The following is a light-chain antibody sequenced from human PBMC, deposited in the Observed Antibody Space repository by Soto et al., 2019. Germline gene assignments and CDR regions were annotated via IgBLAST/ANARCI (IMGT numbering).Light chain of an antibody. J-gene: IGKJ5*01. CDR3: QQYITYST. CDR2: DAT. V-gene: IGKV3-11*01. CDR1: QSVGSY. Sequence: EIVLTQSPAILSVSPGERATLSCRASQSVGSYLAWFQQKPGQAPRLLIYDATNRATGIPARFNGSRSGTDFTLTISSLEPEDFATYYCQQYITYSTFGQGTRLEIK.